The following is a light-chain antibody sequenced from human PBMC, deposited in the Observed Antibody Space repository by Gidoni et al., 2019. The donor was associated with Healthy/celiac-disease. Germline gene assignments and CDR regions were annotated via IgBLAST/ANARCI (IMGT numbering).Light chain of an antibody. V-gene: IGKV3-20*01. J-gene: IGKJ4*01. CDR3: QQYGSSPPLP. Sequence: EIVLTQSPGTLSLSQGERATLSCRASQSVSSSYLAWYQQKPGQAPRLLIYGASSMATGIPDRFSGSGSGTDFTFTISRLEPEDFAVYYCQQYGSSPPLPFGGGTKVEIK. CDR1: QSVSSSY. CDR2: GAS.